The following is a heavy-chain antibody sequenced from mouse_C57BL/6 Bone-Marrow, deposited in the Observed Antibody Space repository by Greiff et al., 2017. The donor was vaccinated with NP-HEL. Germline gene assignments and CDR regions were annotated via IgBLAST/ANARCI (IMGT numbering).Heavy chain of an antibody. J-gene: IGHJ3*01. CDR2: IYPGDGDT. CDR1: GYAFSSSW. CDR3: ARLVFAY. Sequence: QVHVKQSGPELVKPGASVKISCKASGYAFSSSWMNWVKQRPGKGLEWIGRIYPGDGDTNYNGKFKGKATLTADKSSSTAYMQLSSLTSEDSAVYFCARLVFAYWGQGTLVTVSA. V-gene: IGHV1-82*01.